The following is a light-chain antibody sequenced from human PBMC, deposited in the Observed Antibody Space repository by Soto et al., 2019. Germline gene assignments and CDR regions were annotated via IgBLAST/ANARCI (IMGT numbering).Light chain of an antibody. V-gene: IGKV3-15*01. J-gene: IGKJ1*01. CDR3: QQYNNWPPWT. CDR1: QSVSSN. CDR2: GAS. Sequence: EMVMTQSPATLSVSPGERSTRSCRAGQSVSSNLAWYQQKPGQAPRLLIYGASTRATGIPARFSGSGSGTEFTLTISSLQSEDFAVYYCQQYNNWPPWTFGQGTKVDIK.